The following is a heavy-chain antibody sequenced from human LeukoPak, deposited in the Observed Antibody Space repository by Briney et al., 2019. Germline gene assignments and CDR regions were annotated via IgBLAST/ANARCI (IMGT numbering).Heavy chain of an antibody. D-gene: IGHD1-1*01. CDR1: GVTFSMYA. Sequence: GGSLRLSCAASGVTFSMYAMNWVRQAPGKGLEWVSAISGSGGSTYYADSVKGRFTITRDNSKNTLYLQMNSLRAEDTAVYYCAKVGTTNWFDPWGQGTLVTVSS. CDR3: AKVGTTNWFDP. V-gene: IGHV3-23*01. J-gene: IGHJ5*02. CDR2: ISGSGGST.